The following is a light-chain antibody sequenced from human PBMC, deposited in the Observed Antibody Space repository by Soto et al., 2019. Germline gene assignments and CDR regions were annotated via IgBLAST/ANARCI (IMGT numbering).Light chain of an antibody. CDR2: GVY. Sequence: EIVMTQSPTILSVSPGERATLSCRASQSVSSTLAWYQQKPGQAPRLLSYGVYTRAPGIPARFSGSVSGTEFTLTISSLQSEDFAVYYCQQYHSWPPRTFGKGTEVEIK. CDR3: QQYHSWPPRT. J-gene: IGKJ1*01. CDR1: QSVSST. V-gene: IGKV3D-15*01.